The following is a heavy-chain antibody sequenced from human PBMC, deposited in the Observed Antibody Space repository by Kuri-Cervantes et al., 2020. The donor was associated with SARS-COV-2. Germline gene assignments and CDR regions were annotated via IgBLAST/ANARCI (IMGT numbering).Heavy chain of an antibody. D-gene: IGHD3-3*01. CDR2: IYYSGST. CDR3: ARQFASYDFWSGYWFDY. CDR1: GGSISSSSYY. J-gene: IGHJ4*02. Sequence: ESLKISCTVSGGSISSSSYYWGWIRQPPGKGLEWIGSIYYSGSTYYNPSLKSRVTISVDTSKNQFSLKLSSVTAADTAVYYCARQFASYDFWSGYWFDYWGQGTLVTVSS. V-gene: IGHV4-39*01.